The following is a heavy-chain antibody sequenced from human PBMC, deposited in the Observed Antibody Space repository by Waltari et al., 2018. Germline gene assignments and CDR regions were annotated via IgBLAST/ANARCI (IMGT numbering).Heavy chain of an antibody. D-gene: IGHD1-26*01. V-gene: IGHV4-39*01. J-gene: IGHJ4*02. CDR1: GNSISSSSFH. Sequence: QLQLQESGPGLLKPSETLSLTCTVSGNSISSSSFHWGWVRQPPGEGLEWIATIYYNGNTDSNPSLKRRVTISADTSKNQFSLKLTSVTAADTAIYYCARRVGARPPDYWGQGTLVTVSS. CDR2: IYYNGNT. CDR3: ARRVGARPPDY.